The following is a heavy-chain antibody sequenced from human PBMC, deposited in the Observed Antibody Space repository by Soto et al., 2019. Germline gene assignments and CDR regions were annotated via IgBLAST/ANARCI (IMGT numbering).Heavy chain of an antibody. D-gene: IGHD3-16*02. CDR2: ISYDGSDK. CDR1: GFTFSFYG. CDR3: AKDPRLGELSLPFDY. Sequence: PGGSLRLSCAASGFTFSFYGMHWVRQAPGKGLEWVTVISYDGSDKYYADSVKGRFTISRDNSKNTLYLQINSLRAEDTAVYYCAKDPRLGELSLPFDYWSQGTLVTVSS. V-gene: IGHV3-30*18. J-gene: IGHJ4*02.